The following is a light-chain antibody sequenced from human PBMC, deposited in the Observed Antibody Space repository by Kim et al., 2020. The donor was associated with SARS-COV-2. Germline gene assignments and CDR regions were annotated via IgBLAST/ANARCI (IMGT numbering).Light chain of an antibody. Sequence: AYVGDRVTINCRASHGISSYLNWYQQKPGKAPKLLIYAASSLQSGVASRFSGSGSGTDFTLTISSLQPEDFATYYCQQSYSTPLTFGGGTKVDIK. CDR1: HGISSY. V-gene: IGKV1-39*01. CDR2: AAS. J-gene: IGKJ4*01. CDR3: QQSYSTPLT.